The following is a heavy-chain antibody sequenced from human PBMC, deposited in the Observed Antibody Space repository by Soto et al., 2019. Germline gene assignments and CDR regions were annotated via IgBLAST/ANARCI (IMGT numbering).Heavy chain of an antibody. CDR2: IYYSGTT. CDR3: ARGRGGTYDAFDI. CDR1: GGSMSPYF. Sequence: QVQLRESGPRLVKPSETLSLPCTVSGGSMSPYFWSWIRQSPGKGLEWIGYIYYSGTTNYNPSFKSRVTTLLDTSKNQFSLKLVSLTAADTAFYYCARGRGGTYDAFDIWGPGALVTVSS. D-gene: IGHD1-26*01. J-gene: IGHJ3*02. V-gene: IGHV4-59*01.